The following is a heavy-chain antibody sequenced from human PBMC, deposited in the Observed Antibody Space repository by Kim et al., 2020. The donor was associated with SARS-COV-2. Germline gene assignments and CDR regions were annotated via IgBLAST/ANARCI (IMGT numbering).Heavy chain of an antibody. CDR3: ARERITMVRGVIYYYYGMDV. V-gene: IGHV3-11*06. Sequence: GRITISRDNAKNSRYLQMNSLRAEDTAVYYCARERITMVRGVIYYYYGMDVWGQGTTVTVSS. J-gene: IGHJ6*02. D-gene: IGHD3-10*01.